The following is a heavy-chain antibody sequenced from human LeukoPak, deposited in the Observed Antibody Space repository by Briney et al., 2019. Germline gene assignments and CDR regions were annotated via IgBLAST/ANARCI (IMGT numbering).Heavy chain of an antibody. J-gene: IGHJ5*02. Sequence: SETLSLTCAVYGGSFSGYCWSWIRQPPGKGLEWIGEINHSGSTNYNPSLKSRVTISVDTSKNQFSLKLSSVTAADTAVYYCARDYSNYYDSSGYSFRESFFDPWGQGTLVTVSS. V-gene: IGHV4-34*01. CDR3: ARDYSNYYDSSGYSFRESFFDP. D-gene: IGHD3-22*01. CDR1: GGSFSGYC. CDR2: INHSGST.